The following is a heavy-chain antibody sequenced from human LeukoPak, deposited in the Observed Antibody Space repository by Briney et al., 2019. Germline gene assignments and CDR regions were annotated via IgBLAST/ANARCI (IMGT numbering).Heavy chain of an antibody. Sequence: GGSLRLSCAASGFTFSSYGMHWVRQAPGKGLEWVAVISYDGSNKYYADSVKGRFTISRDNSKNTLYLQMNSLRAEDTAVYYCASSRYDSSGYYGIIGYWGQGTLVTVSS. V-gene: IGHV3-30*03. D-gene: IGHD3-22*01. CDR3: ASSRYDSSGYYGIIGY. CDR1: GFTFSSYG. J-gene: IGHJ4*02. CDR2: ISYDGSNK.